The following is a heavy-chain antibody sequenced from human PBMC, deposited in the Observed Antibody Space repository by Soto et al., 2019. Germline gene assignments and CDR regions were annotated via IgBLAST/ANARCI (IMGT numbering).Heavy chain of an antibody. V-gene: IGHV4-34*01. J-gene: IGHJ4*02. D-gene: IGHD6-6*01. Sequence: PSETLSLTCSLYSGSLSGYYWSWIRQPPGKGLEWIGEISPSGTTNYSPSLKSRVSISVDTSKNQFSLNLTSLTAADTAVYYCARAPKFSGSDQTRPDFWGQGSLVTVSA. CDR2: ISPSGTT. CDR3: ARAPKFSGSDQTRPDF. CDR1: SGSLSGYY.